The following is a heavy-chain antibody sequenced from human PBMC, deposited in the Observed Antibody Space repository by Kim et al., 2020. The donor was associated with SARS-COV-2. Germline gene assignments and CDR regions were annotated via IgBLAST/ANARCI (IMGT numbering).Heavy chain of an antibody. CDR1: GFSFTSYW. J-gene: IGHJ3*01. V-gene: IGHV3-74*01. CDR3: ARDRGMPDAFDL. D-gene: IGHD3-10*01. CDR2: INHYGSNV. Sequence: GGSLRLSCAASGFSFTSYWMYWVRQAPGKGLVWVSRINHYGSNVIYAGSVKGRFTVSKDTAKNIMYLQMNSLRVEDTAVYFCARDRGMPDAFDLWGQGALVTVSS.